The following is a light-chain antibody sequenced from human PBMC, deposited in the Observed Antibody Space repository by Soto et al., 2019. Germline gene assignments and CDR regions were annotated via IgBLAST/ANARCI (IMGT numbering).Light chain of an antibody. CDR3: LQHNAYPRT. Sequence: DIPMTQSPSSLSASVGDRVTITCRASQGIGNDLGWYQQKPGKAPKRLIYVASSLQSGVPSRFSGSGSGTEFTLTISSLQPEDFATYYCLQHNAYPRTFGQGTKVEIK. CDR2: VAS. V-gene: IGKV1-17*01. CDR1: QGIGND. J-gene: IGKJ1*01.